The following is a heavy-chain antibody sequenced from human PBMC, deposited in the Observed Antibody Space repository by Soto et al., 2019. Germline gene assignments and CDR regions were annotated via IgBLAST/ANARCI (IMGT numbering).Heavy chain of an antibody. CDR3: AMGYCTNGVCLNFDY. CDR1: GYTFTSYY. J-gene: IGHJ4*02. V-gene: IGHV1-2*04. D-gene: IGHD2-8*01. Sequence: GASVKVSCKASGYTFTSYYMHWVRQAPGQGLEWMGLINPNSGGTNYAQKFQGWVTMTRDTSISTAYMELSRLRSDDTAVYYCAMGYCTNGVCLNFDYWGQGTLVTVSS. CDR2: INPNSGGT.